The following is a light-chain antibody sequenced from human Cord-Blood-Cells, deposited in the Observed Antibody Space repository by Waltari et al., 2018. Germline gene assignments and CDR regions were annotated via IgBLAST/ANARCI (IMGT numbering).Light chain of an antibody. J-gene: IGLJ2*01. Sequence: QSALPPPASVSGSPGQSTTIPCTGTSRDVGSYNLVSWYQQHPGKAPKLMIYEVSKRPSGVSNRFSGSKSGNTASLTISGLQAEDEADYYCCSYAGSRVFGGGTKLTVL. CDR2: EVS. CDR1: SRDVGSYNL. CDR3: CSYAGSRV. V-gene: IGLV2-23*02.